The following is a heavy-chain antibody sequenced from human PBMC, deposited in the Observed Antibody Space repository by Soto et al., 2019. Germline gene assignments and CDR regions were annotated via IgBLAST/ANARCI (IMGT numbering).Heavy chain of an antibody. Sequence: ASVMVSCKTSGYIFTAYGLAWLRQAPGQRPEWMGWVSTNDDRTNYAQKFQGRVTMTTDRSTTTTSMELRSLRPDDTAVYYCARELNTESSAYYSFAFWGQGTLVTVSS. CDR2: VSTNDDRT. D-gene: IGHD3-22*01. CDR3: ARELNTESSAYYSFAF. J-gene: IGHJ4*02. CDR1: GYIFTAYG. V-gene: IGHV1-18*01.